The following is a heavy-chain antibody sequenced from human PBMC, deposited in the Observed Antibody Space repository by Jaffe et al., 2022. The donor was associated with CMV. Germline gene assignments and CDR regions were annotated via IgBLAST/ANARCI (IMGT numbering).Heavy chain of an antibody. CDR3: ARHGHGSVWGNSRRPPNSYYYAMDV. CDR1: TGSISDASYY. D-gene: IGHD3-16*02. J-gene: IGHJ6*02. V-gene: IGHV4-39*01. CDR2: IFHSGDT. Sequence: QLHLQESGPGLVKPSETLSLTCIVSTGSISDASYYWGWIRQPPGKGLEWIGSIFHSGDTYYSPSLKGRLSISVDTSTNQFSLRLSSVTAADTAVYYCARHGHGSVWGNSRRPPNSYYYAMDVWGQGTTVTVSS.